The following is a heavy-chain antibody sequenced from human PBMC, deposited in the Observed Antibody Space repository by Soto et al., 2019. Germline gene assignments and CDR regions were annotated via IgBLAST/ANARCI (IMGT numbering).Heavy chain of an antibody. V-gene: IGHV4-4*07. J-gene: IGHJ4*02. Sequence: TLSLTCTVSGGSINTFYWSWVRQPAGKGLEWIGRIFSSGSASFNPSLESRVAMSVDTSKNHFSLNLSSVTAADMAVYYCAREGSYSAYNFAHGIQLWSFDFWGQGALVTVSS. CDR1: GGSINTFY. CDR3: AREGSYSAYNFAHGIQLWSFDF. D-gene: IGHD5-12*01. CDR2: IFSSGSA.